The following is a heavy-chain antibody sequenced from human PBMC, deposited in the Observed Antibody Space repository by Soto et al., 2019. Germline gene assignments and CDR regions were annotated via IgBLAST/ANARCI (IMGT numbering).Heavy chain of an antibody. J-gene: IGHJ4*02. D-gene: IGHD3-22*01. CDR2: ISSSSSTI. V-gene: IGHV3-48*01. CDR1: GFIISSYS. Sequence: GGSLRLSCAASGFIISSYSMNWVRQAPGKGLEWVSYISSSSSTIYYADSVKGRFTISRDNAKNSLYLQMNSLRAEDTAVYYCARVAYYYDSSGYYYEYWGQGTLVTVSS. CDR3: ARVAYYYDSSGYYYEY.